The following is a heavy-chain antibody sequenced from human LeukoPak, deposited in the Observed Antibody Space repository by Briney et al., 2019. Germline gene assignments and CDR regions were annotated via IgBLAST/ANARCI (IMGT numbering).Heavy chain of an antibody. CDR1: GFTFSSYS. J-gene: IGHJ4*02. D-gene: IGHD6-25*01. V-gene: IGHV3-23*01. CDR3: ARGTGYNTGRSVDY. Sequence: GGSLRLSCTAPGFTFSSYSITWVRQAPGRGLEWVSVISGSGGSTYYADSVKGRFTISRDNSKNTLYLQVNSLRAEDTAVYYCARGTGYNTGRSVDYWGQGTLVTVSS. CDR2: ISGSGGST.